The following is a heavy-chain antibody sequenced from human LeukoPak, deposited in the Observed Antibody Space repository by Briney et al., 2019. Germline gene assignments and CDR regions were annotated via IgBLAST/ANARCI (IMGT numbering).Heavy chain of an antibody. CDR3: ARPYCSSTSCPTFDD. Sequence: GGSLRLSCAASGFTFSNYNMNWVRQAPGKGLEWVSYISSDGYTIFYADSVQGRFTISRDNAKNSLFLQMNSLRAEDTAMHYCARPYCSSTSCPTFDDWGPGTLVTVSS. D-gene: IGHD2-2*01. J-gene: IGHJ4*02. CDR2: ISSDGYTI. V-gene: IGHV3-48*01. CDR1: GFTFSNYN.